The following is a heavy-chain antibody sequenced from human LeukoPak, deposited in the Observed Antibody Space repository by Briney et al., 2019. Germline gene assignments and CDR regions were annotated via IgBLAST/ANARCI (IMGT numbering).Heavy chain of an antibody. CDR3: ARLSNYDILTGNSWFDS. CDR1: GGSISSYY. J-gene: IGHJ5*01. CDR2: IYYSGST. Sequence: PSETLSLTCTVSGGSISSYYWTWIRQPPGKALEWIGYIYYSGSTNYHPSLKSRATISVDRSKTQFFLKLRSVAAADTAVYYCARLSNYDILTGNSWFDSWGQGTLVTVSS. D-gene: IGHD3-9*01. V-gene: IGHV4-59*08.